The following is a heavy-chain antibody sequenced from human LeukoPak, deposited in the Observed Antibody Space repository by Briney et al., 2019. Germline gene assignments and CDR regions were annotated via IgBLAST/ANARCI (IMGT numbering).Heavy chain of an antibody. D-gene: IGHD3-3*01. CDR3: ARDFFGY. J-gene: IGHJ4*02. CDR2: IYHSGST. Sequence: PSETLSLTCAVYGGSFSGYYWSWIRQPPGKGLEWIGEIYHSGSTNYNPSLKSRVTISVDKSKNQFSLKLSSVTAADTAVYYCARDFFGYWGQGTLVTVSS. CDR1: GGSFSGYY. V-gene: IGHV4-34*01.